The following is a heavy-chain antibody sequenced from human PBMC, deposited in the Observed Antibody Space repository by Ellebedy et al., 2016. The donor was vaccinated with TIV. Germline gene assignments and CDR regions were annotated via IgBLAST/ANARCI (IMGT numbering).Heavy chain of an antibody. J-gene: IGHJ3*02. CDR2: IIGSGADT. CDR1: GFTSSNYA. CDR3: AKELAVAGSGALDI. V-gene: IGHV3-23*01. D-gene: IGHD6-19*01. Sequence: GGSLRPSCAASGFTSSNYAMAWVRQAPGKGLEWVSAIIGSGADTYYADSVQGRFTISRDNSKNTLFLQMTGLRAEDTALYYCAKELAVAGSGALDIWGQGTMVTVSS.